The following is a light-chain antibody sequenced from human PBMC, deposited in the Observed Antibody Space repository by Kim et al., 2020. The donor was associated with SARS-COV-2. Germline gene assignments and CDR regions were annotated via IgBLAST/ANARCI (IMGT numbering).Light chain of an antibody. CDR1: SSNIGAGSD. V-gene: IGLV1-40*01. Sequence: KVTISCTGRSSNIGAGSDVPWYQQLPGTAPRLLIFGNNNRPSGVPDRFSGSKSGTSASLAITGLQAEDESAYYCQSYDNSLSVWVFGGGTMLTVL. CDR3: QSYDNSLSVWV. CDR2: GNN. J-gene: IGLJ3*02.